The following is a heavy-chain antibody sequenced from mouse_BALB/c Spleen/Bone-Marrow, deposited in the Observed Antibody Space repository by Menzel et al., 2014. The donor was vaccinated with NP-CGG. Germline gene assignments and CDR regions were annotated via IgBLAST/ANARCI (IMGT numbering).Heavy chain of an antibody. CDR1: GYTFTDYY. CDR2: VNPHNGGT. CDR3: ARSWNYYSMDY. J-gene: IGHJ4*01. Sequence: VQLQQSGPELVKPGASVKMSCKASGYTFTDYYMDWVKLSHGESFEWIGRVNPHNGGTNYNQKFKGRATLTVDKSSSTAYMELGSLTSEDSAVYYCARSWNYYSMDYWGQGTSVTVSS. V-gene: IGHV1-19*01.